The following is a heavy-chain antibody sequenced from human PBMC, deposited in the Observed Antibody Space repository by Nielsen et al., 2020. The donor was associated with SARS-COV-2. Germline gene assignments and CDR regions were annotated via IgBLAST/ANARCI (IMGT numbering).Heavy chain of an antibody. V-gene: IGHV3-13*01. J-gene: IGHJ6*02. D-gene: IGHD6-19*01. CDR1: GFTFSSYD. CDR2: IGTAGDT. Sequence: GESLKISCAASGFTFSSYDMHWVRQATGKGLEWVSAIGTAGDTYYPGSVKGRFTISRENAKNFLYLQMNSLRAGDTAVYYCARSSGYYGMDVWGQGTTVTVSS. CDR3: ARSSGYYGMDV.